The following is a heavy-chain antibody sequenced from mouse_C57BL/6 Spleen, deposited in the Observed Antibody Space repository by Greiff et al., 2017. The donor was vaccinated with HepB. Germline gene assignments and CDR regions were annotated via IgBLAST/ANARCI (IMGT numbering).Heavy chain of an antibody. CDR2: INPSNGGT. CDR1: GYTFTSYW. J-gene: IGHJ4*01. D-gene: IGHD1-1*01. V-gene: IGHV1-53*01. Sequence: QVHVKQPGTELVKPGASVKLSCKASGYTFTSYWMHWVKQRPGQGLEWIGNINPSNGGTNYNEKFKSKATLTVDKSSSTAYMQLSSLTSEDSAVYYCARYYGTYAMDYWGQGTSVTVSS. CDR3: ARYYGTYAMDY.